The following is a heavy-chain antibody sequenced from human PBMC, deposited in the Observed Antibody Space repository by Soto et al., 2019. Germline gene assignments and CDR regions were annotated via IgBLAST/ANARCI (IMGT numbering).Heavy chain of an antibody. D-gene: IGHD6-13*01. J-gene: IGHJ4*02. CDR3: AKEFPLVGAAAGPWLPDY. CDR1: GFTFSSYA. CDR2: ISGSGGST. Sequence: PGGSLRLSCAASGFTFSSYAMSWVRQAPGKGLEWVSAISGSGGSTYYADSVKGRFTISRDNSKNTLYLQMNSLRAEDTAVYYCAKEFPLVGAAAGPWLPDYWGQGTLVTVSS. V-gene: IGHV3-23*01.